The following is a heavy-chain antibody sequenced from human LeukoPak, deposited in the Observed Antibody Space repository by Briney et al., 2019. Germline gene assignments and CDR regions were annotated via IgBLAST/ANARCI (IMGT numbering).Heavy chain of an antibody. CDR3: ARVHSSGWHPFDY. V-gene: IGHV1-2*02. J-gene: IGHJ4*02. CDR2: INPNSGGT. D-gene: IGHD6-19*01. Sequence: ASVKVSCKASGYTFTGYYMHWVRQAPGQGLEWMGWINPNSGGTNYAQKFQGRVTMTRDTSISTAYMELSRLRSDDTAVYYCARVHSSGWHPFDYWGQGTLVTVSS. CDR1: GYTFTGYY.